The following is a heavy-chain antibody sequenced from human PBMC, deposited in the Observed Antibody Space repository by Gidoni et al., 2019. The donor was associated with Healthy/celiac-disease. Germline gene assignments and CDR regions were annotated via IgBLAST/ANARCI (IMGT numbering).Heavy chain of an antibody. V-gene: IGHV1-69*02. CDR3: ARGQWLPFFDY. Sequence: QVQLVQSGAEVKKPGSSVKVSCKASGGTFSSYTISWVRQAPGQGLEWMGRIIPILGIANYAQKFQGRVTITADKSTSTAYMELSSLRSEDTAVYYCARGQWLPFFDYWGQGTLVTVSS. CDR2: IIPILGIA. J-gene: IGHJ4*02. CDR1: GGTFSSYT. D-gene: IGHD6-19*01.